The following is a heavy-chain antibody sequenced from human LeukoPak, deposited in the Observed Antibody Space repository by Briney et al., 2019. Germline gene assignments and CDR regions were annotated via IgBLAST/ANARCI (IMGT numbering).Heavy chain of an antibody. J-gene: IGHJ5*02. D-gene: IGHD7-27*01. CDR1: GGSLSSYY. CDR3: ARLKTGDVHKKTNKWFDP. Sequence: SETLSLTCSVSGGSLSSYYWSWIRQPAGKGLEWIGRIYATGNTYYNPSLTSRVALSVDAPRNQFTLTLTSVTAADTAIYYCARLKTGDVHKKTNKWFDPWGQGTLVTVSS. V-gene: IGHV4-4*07. CDR2: IYATGNT.